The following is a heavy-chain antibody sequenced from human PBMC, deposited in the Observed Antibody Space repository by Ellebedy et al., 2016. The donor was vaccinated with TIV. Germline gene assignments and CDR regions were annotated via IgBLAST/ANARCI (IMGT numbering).Heavy chain of an antibody. D-gene: IGHD3-22*01. CDR3: ARDNQIVVAYYFDY. CDR1: GYTFTSYG. V-gene: IGHV1-18*01. Sequence: ASVKVSXKASGYTFTSYGISWVRQAPGQGLEWMGWISAYNGNTNYAQKLQGRVTMTTDTSTSTAYMELRSLRSDDTAVYYCARDNQIVVAYYFDYWGQGTLVTVSS. CDR2: ISAYNGNT. J-gene: IGHJ4*02.